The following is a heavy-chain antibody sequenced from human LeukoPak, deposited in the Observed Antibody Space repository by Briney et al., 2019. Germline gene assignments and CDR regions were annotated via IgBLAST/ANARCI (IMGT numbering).Heavy chain of an antibody. CDR3: ARGDMRGGRAYYYYYMDV. J-gene: IGHJ6*03. V-gene: IGHV4-59*01. CDR2: IYYSGST. CDR1: GGSISSYY. D-gene: IGHD3-10*01. Sequence: SETLSLTCTVSGGSISSYYWSWIRQPPGKGLEWSGDIYYSGSTNYNPSLKSRVTISVATSKNQFSLKLSSVTAADTAVYYCARGDMRGGRAYYYYYMDVWGKGTTVTVSS.